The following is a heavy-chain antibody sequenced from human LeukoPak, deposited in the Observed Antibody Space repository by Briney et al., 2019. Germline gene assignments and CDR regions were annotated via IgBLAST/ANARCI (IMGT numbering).Heavy chain of an antibody. J-gene: IGHJ5*02. V-gene: IGHV3-23*01. D-gene: IGHD1-1*01. CDR2: ISGNGGST. CDR1: GFTFSSYA. CDR3: AKGGTAEEWFDP. Sequence: PGGSLRLSCAASGFTFSSYAMSWVRQAPGKGPEWVSAISGNGGSTYYADSVKGRFTISRDNSKNTLYLQMNSLRAEDTAVYYCAKGGTAEEWFDPWGQGTLVTVSS.